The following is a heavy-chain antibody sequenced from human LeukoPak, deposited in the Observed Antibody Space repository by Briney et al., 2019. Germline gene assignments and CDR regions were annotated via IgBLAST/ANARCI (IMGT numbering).Heavy chain of an antibody. CDR1: GFTFSIYS. V-gene: IGHV3-48*02. J-gene: IGHJ3*02. CDR2: ISSSSSTI. CDR3: ARNQEKAFGI. Sequence: GGSLRLSCAASGFTFSIYSMNWVRQAPGKGLEWVSYISSSSSTIYYADSVKGRFTISRDNAKNSLYLQMSSLRDEDTAVYYCARNQEKAFGIWGQGTMVTVSS.